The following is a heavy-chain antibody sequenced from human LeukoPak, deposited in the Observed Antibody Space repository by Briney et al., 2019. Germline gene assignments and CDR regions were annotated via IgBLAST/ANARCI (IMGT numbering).Heavy chain of an antibody. D-gene: IGHD5-24*01. J-gene: IGHJ4*02. CDR1: GLTFSSYN. V-gene: IGHV3-23*01. Sequence: GGSLRLSCAASGLTFSSYNMNWVRQAPGKGLEWVSAFSGSGGDTYYADSVKGRFTISRDNSKNTLYLQMNSLRAEDTAVYYCANSGYNRFDYWGQGTLVTVSS. CDR2: FSGSGGDT. CDR3: ANSGYNRFDY.